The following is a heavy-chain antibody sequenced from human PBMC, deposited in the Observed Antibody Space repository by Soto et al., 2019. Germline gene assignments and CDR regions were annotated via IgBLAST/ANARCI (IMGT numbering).Heavy chain of an antibody. CDR2: INPNSGGT. V-gene: IGHV1-2*04. CDR1: GYTFTGYY. CDR3: ARVGSMYSSGWYLAY. J-gene: IGHJ4*02. Sequence: ASVKVSCKASGYTFTGYYMHWVRQAPGQGLEWMGWINPNSGGTNYAQKFQGWVTMTRDTSISTAYMELSRLRSDDTAVYYCARVGSMYSSGWYLAYWGQGILVTVSS. D-gene: IGHD6-19*01.